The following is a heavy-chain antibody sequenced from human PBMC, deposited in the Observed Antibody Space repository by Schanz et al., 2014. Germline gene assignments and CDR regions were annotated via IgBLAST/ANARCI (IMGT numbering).Heavy chain of an antibody. CDR1: GFDFNSYS. Sequence: EVRLVESGGGLVQPGGSLRLSCEASGFDFNSYSMNWVRQVPGKGLEWLSYIATSSSTRHYADSVKGRVTISRDNAKNSVSLQMRRLRVEDTAVYYCARGGYGSGSYREFDYWGQGTLVTVSS. J-gene: IGHJ4*02. D-gene: IGHD3-10*01. CDR3: ARGGYGSGSYREFDY. CDR2: IATSSSTR. V-gene: IGHV3-48*01.